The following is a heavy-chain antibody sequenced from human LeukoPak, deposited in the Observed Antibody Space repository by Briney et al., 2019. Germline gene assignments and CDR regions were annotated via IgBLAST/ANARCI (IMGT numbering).Heavy chain of an antibody. CDR1: GYTFTSYY. J-gene: IGHJ4*02. Sequence: ASVKVSCKASGYTFTSYYMHWVRQAPGQGLEWMGIINPSGGSTSYAQKFQGRVTMTRDTSTSTVYMELSSLRSEDTAVYYCARDERDGSKQPPRLVYWGQGTLVTVPS. V-gene: IGHV1-46*01. D-gene: IGHD5-24*01. CDR3: ARDERDGSKQPPRLVY. CDR2: INPSGGST.